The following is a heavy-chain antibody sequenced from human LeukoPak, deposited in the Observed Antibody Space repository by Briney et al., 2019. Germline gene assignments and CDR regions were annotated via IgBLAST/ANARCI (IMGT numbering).Heavy chain of an antibody. CDR1: GGSISSSSYY. CDR3: ARRLTRWLQLGNYSDY. Sequence: SETLSLTCTVSGGSISSSSYYWGWIRQPPGKGLEWIGSIYYSGSTYYNPSLKSRVTISVDTSKNQFSLKLSSVTAADTAVYYCARRLTRWLQLGNYSDYWGQGTLVTVSS. J-gene: IGHJ4*02. D-gene: IGHD5-12*01. CDR2: IYYSGST. V-gene: IGHV4-39*01.